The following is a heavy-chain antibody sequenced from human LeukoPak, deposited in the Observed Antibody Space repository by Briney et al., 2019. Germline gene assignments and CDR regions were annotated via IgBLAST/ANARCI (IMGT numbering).Heavy chain of an antibody. V-gene: IGHV3-7*01. CDR1: GFTFSSYW. D-gene: IGHD2-2*01. CDR2: IWRDGSQK. J-gene: IGHJ4*02. CDR3: ARGSTSYDY. Sequence: GGSLRLSCAASGFTFSSYWMSWVRQAPGKGLEWVANIWRDGSQKNYVDSVRGRFTISRDNAKNSLYRQMNSLRVEDTAVYYCARGSTSYDYWGQGTLVTVSS.